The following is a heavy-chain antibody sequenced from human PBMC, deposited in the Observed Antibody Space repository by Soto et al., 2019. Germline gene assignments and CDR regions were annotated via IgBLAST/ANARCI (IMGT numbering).Heavy chain of an antibody. CDR1: GFTFSMYW. D-gene: IGHD4-17*01. V-gene: IGHV3-74*01. CDR2: ISDDGTTT. J-gene: IGHJ4*02. CDR3: TRGPRADSSGTVAQ. Sequence: GGSRRLSCVVSGFTFSMYWMHWVRHGPGQSPLWVSRISDDGTTTNYADSVRGRFTISRDNSKNTLYIQMTNLKPDDTAIYYCTRGPRADSSGTVAQWGQGTMVTVST.